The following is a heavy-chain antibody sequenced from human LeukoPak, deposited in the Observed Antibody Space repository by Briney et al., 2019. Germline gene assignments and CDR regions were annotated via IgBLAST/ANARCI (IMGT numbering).Heavy chain of an antibody. D-gene: IGHD4-17*01. V-gene: IGHV4-30-2*01. CDR3: ARVNGDYRGWFDP. Sequence: SETLSLTCAVSGGSISSGGYSWSWIRQPPGKGLEWIGYIYHGGSTYYNPSLKSRVTISVDRSKNQFSLKLSSVTAADTAVYYCARVNGDYRGWFDPWGQGTLVTVSS. CDR2: IYHGGST. CDR1: GGSISSGGYS. J-gene: IGHJ5*02.